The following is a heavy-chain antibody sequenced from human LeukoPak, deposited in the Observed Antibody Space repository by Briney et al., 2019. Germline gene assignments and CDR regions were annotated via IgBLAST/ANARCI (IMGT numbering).Heavy chain of an antibody. Sequence: SETLSLTCTVSGGSVSSTEFYWGWIRQPPGEGLQWIGNVYYTGSTYYNPSLNSRVTMSVDTSQNQFSLKMTSVTAADTAVYYCARLSKGRYFDYIFDYWGQGTLVTVSS. CDR1: GGSVSSTEFY. V-gene: IGHV4-39*01. D-gene: IGHD3-9*01. CDR2: VYYTGST. J-gene: IGHJ4*02. CDR3: ARLSKGRYFDYIFDY.